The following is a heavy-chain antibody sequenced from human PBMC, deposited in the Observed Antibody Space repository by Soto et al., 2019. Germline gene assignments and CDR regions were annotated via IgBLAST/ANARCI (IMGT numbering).Heavy chain of an antibody. CDR2: IDSSGEK. Sequence: QVTLKESGPVLVKPTETLTLRCTVSGLSITDSEMGVSWIRQPPGQPLEWLAHIDSSGEKSYRKFLKSRLAISKETSKSQIVLTMTNMDPAHTATYYCTRRHLAVAISPWFDPWGQGIPVTVSS. V-gene: IGHV2-26*01. CDR1: GLSITDSEMG. CDR3: TRRHLAVAISPWFDP. J-gene: IGHJ5*02.